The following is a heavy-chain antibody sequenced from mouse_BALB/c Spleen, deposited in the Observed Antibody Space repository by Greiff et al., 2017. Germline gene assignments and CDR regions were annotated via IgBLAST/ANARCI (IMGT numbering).Heavy chain of an antibody. D-gene: IGHD4-1*01. J-gene: IGHJ4*01. CDR1: GYSITSGYS. CDR3: ARTGTGYAMDY. Sequence: EVMLVESGPDLVTPSQSLSLTCTVTGYSITSGYSWPCIRQSPGNKLEWMGYIHYSGSTNYNPSLKSRISITRDTSKNQFFLQLNSVTTEDTATYYCARTGTGYAMDYWGQGTSVTVSS. V-gene: IGHV3-1*02. CDR2: IHYSGST.